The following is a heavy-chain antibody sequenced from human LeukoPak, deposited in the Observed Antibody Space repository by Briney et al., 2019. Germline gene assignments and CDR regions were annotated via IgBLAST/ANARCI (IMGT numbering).Heavy chain of an antibody. CDR3: ARLRYYYDSSGYYYRASFDY. CDR1: GYSISSGYY. D-gene: IGHD3-22*01. V-gene: IGHV4-38-2*01. Sequence: SETLSLPCAVSGYSISSGYYWGWIRQPPGKGLEWIGSIYHSGSTYYNPSLKSRVTISVDTSKNQFSLKLSSVTAADTAVCYCARLRYYYDSSGYYYRASFDYWGQGTLVTVSS. CDR2: IYHSGST. J-gene: IGHJ4*02.